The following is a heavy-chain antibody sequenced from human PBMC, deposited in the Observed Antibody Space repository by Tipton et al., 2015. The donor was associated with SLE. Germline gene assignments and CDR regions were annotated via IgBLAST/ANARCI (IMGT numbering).Heavy chain of an antibody. D-gene: IGHD7-27*01. CDR2: INYNGNT. CDR3: ARGGLGSNLRGSIYLGY. V-gene: IGHV4-59*01. CDR1: GGSFSGYY. Sequence: LRLSCAVYGGSFSGYYWNWIRQPPGKGLEWIGYINYNGNTNYNPSLKSRVTISVDTSKTHFSLRLNSVTAADTAVYYCARGGLGSNLRGSIYLGYWGQGTLVTVSS. J-gene: IGHJ4*02.